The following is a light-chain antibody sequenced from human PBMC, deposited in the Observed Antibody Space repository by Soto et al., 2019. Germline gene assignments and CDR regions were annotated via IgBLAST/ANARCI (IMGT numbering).Light chain of an antibody. V-gene: IGLV3-25*02. CDR2: KDN. CDR3: QSADTSGTYYV. J-gene: IGLJ1*01. Sequence: SYELTQSTSVSLTPGQTVRITCSGDALPTQYVYWYQQKPGQAPRLIIYKDNQRPSEIPERFSASSSGTLATLTISGIQAEDEADFYCQSADTSGTYYVFGTGTKLTVL. CDR1: ALPTQY.